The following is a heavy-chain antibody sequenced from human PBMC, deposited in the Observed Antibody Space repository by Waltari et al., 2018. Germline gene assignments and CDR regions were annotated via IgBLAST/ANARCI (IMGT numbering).Heavy chain of an antibody. CDR3: AKDSEGWFDP. J-gene: IGHJ5*02. Sequence: EVQLLESGGGLVQPGGSLRLSCAASGFTFSSYAMSWVRPAPGKGLEWVSVIYSGGNTYYADSVKGRFTISRDNSKNTLDLQMNSLRAEDTAGYYWAKDSEGWFDPWGQGTLGTVSS. V-gene: IGHV3-23*03. CDR1: GFTFSSYA. CDR2: IYSGGNT. D-gene: IGHD3-10*01.